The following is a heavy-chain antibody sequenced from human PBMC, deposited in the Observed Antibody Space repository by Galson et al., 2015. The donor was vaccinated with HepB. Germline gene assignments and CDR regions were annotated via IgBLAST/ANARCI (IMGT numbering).Heavy chain of an antibody. D-gene: IGHD2-2*01. CDR2: INHSGRT. CDR3: ARVVELKFQLLSVPYYSDY. J-gene: IGHJ4*02. CDR1: GGSFSGYY. V-gene: IGHV4-34*01. Sequence: SETLSLTCAVYGGSFSGYYWSWIRQSPGKGLEWIGQINHSGRTNYNPSLKSRVTISVDTSKNQFSLKLSSVTAADTAVYYCARVVELKFQLLSVPYYSDYWGQGTLVTVSS.